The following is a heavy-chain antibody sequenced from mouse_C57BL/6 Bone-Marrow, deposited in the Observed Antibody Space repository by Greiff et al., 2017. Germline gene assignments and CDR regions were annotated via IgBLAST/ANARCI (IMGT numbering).Heavy chain of an antibody. J-gene: IGHJ3*01. CDR3: ARRNDGLAY. CDR2: INYDGST. CDR1: GYSITSGYY. V-gene: IGHV3-6*01. Sequence: EVKLQESGPGLVKPSPSLSLTCSVTGYSITSGYYWNWIRQFPGNKLEWMGYINYDGSTNYNPSLKNRISITLDTSTNQFFLKLKSVTTEDTATYYCARRNDGLAYWGQGTLVTVSA.